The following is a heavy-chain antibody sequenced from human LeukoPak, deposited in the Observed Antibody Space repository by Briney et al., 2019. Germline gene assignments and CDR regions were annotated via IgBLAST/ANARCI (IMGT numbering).Heavy chain of an antibody. Sequence: GGSLRLSCAASGFTFSSYAMSWVRQAPGKGLEWVSAISGSGGSTYYADSVKGRFTISRDNSKNTLYLQMNSLRAEDTAVYYCARDWGVEVRGVTFDAFDIWGQGTMVTVSS. CDR3: ARDWGVEVRGVTFDAFDI. CDR2: ISGSGGST. CDR1: GFTFSSYA. D-gene: IGHD3-10*01. V-gene: IGHV3-23*01. J-gene: IGHJ3*02.